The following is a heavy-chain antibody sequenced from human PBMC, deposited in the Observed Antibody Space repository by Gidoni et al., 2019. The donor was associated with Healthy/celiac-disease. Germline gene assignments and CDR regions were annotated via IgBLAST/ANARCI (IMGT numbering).Heavy chain of an antibody. D-gene: IGHD1-7*01. J-gene: IGHJ4*02. Sequence: QVQLVQSGAEVKKPRSSVKVSCKASGGTFTSYTIRWFRQAPGQGLEWMGRIIPIRGIANYAQKFQGRVTINADKSTSTAYMELSSLRSEDTAVYYCAWGGITGTTGNWGQGTLVTVSS. V-gene: IGHV1-69*02. CDR3: AWGGITGTTGN. CDR2: IIPIRGIA. CDR1: GGTFTSYT.